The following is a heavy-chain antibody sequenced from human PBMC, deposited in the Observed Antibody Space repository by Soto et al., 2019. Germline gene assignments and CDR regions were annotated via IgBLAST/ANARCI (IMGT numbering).Heavy chain of an antibody. Sequence: QVQLQESGPGLVKPSQTLSLTCTVSGGSISSGGYYWSWIRQHPGKGLEWIGYIYYSGSTYYNPSLKSRVTIAVDTSKNQFSLKRSSVTAADTAVYYCARDHQYYDYVWGSYRNWFDPWGQGTLVTVSS. J-gene: IGHJ5*02. V-gene: IGHV4-31*03. D-gene: IGHD3-16*02. CDR2: IYYSGST. CDR3: ARDHQYYDYVWGSYRNWFDP. CDR1: GGSISSGGYY.